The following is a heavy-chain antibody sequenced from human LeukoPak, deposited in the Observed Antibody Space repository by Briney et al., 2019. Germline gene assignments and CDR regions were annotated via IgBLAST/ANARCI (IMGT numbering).Heavy chain of an antibody. J-gene: IGHJ4*02. CDR1: GYTFTGYY. CDR3: ARGLDTYYYDSSGYSDLDY. V-gene: IGHV1-18*04. D-gene: IGHD3-22*01. Sequence: ASVKVSCKASGYTFTGYYIHWVRQAPGQGLEWMGWISAYNGNTNYAQKLQGRVTMTTDTSTSTAYMELRSLRSDDTAVYYCARGLDTYYYDSSGYSDLDYWGQGTLVTVSS. CDR2: ISAYNGNT.